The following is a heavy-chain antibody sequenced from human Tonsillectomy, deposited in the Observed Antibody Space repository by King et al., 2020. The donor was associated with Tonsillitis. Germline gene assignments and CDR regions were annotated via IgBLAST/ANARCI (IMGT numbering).Heavy chain of an antibody. CDR2: IHYSGTT. CDR1: DASITSGGYY. CDR3: ARGKGYCSSTSCLGRYVDL. Sequence: QLQESGPGLVKPSQTLSLTCTVSDASITSGGYYWAWIRQRPGKGLEWSANIHYSGTTYYTPSLKSRLTISLNTSKNQFSLTLTSVTAADTAVYYCARGKGYCSSTSCLGRYVDLWGRGTLVTVSA. V-gene: IGHV4-31*03. D-gene: IGHD2-2*01. J-gene: IGHJ2*01.